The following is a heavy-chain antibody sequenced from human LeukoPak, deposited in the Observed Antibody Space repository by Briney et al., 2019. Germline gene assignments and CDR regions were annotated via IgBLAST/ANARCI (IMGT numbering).Heavy chain of an antibody. V-gene: IGHV4-39*01. J-gene: IGHJ4*02. D-gene: IGHD2/OR15-2a*01. Sequence: SETLSLTCTVSGGSIISTTYYWGWIRQPPGKGLEWIGTIYYSGTTFYNPSIKSRVTMSVTTSKNQFSLKLRSVTAADTAVYYCARQTSTIYSNFDYWGQGTLVTVSS. CDR2: IYYSGTT. CDR3: ARQTSTIYSNFDY. CDR1: GGSIISTTYY.